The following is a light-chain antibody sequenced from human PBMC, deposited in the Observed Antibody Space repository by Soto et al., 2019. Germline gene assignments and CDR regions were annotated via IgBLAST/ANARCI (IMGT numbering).Light chain of an antibody. CDR3: QKSANWPQYT. CDR1: QSVSSY. J-gene: IGKJ2*01. Sequence: ETVLTQSPATLSLSPGERATLSCRASQSVSSYLAWYQQKPGQAPRLLIYDASNRETGIPARFSGSGSGTNFNLTISSLEPEDSAVYYCQKSANWPQYTFGQGTKLQIK. CDR2: DAS. V-gene: IGKV3-11*01.